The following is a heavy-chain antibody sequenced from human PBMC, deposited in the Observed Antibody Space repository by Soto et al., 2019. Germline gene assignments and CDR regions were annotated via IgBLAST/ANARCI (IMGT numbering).Heavy chain of an antibody. CDR1: GYTFTSYG. CDR2: ISAYNGNT. V-gene: IGHV1-18*01. D-gene: IGHD2-15*01. Sequence: GASVKVSCKASGYTFTSYGISWVRQAPGQGLEWMGWISAYNGNTNYAQELQGRVTMTTDTSTSTAYMELRSLRSDDTAVYYCARDMVGYCSGGSCYSSFDPWGQGTLVTVSS. CDR3: ARDMVGYCSGGSCYSSFDP. J-gene: IGHJ5*02.